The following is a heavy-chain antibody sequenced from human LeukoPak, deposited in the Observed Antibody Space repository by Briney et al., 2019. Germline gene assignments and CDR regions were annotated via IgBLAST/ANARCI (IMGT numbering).Heavy chain of an antibody. D-gene: IGHD2-15*01. Sequence: SESLSLTCTVSGGSLNSHYWSWIRHPPGKVLEWNGYIFYSGSPNYNRFLKGRVTISVDTSNNKFSVKLTSLSAADTAVYYCVRHLSAGRPAFAISGQGTMVTVSS. J-gene: IGHJ3*02. CDR2: IFYSGSP. CDR1: GGSLNSHY. CDR3: VRHLSAGRPAFAI. V-gene: IGHV4-59*08.